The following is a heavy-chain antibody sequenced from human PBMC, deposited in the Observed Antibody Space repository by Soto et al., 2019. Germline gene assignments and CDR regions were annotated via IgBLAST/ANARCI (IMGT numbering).Heavy chain of an antibody. V-gene: IGHV1-18*01. CDR2: ISAYNGNT. CDR3: ARRRTYYDSSGSGAWFDP. CDR1: GYTFTSYG. D-gene: IGHD3-22*01. J-gene: IGHJ5*02. Sequence: ASVKVSCKASGYTFTSYGISWVRQAPGQGLEWMGWISAYNGNTNYAQKLQGRVTMTTDTSTSTAYMELRSLRSDDTAVYYCARRRTYYDSSGSGAWFDPWGQGTLVTVYS.